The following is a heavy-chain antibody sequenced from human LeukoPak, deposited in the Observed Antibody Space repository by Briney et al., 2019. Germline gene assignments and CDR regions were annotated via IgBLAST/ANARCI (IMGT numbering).Heavy chain of an antibody. Sequence: PGGSLRLSCAASGFTFSNAWMSWVRQAPGKGLEWVGRIKSKTDGGTADYAAPVKGRFTISRDDSKNTLYLQMNSLKAEDTAAYYCTTDQDSYGLGYWGQGTLVTVSS. CDR2: IKSKTDGGTA. D-gene: IGHD5-18*01. J-gene: IGHJ4*02. CDR3: TTDQDSYGLGY. V-gene: IGHV3-15*01. CDR1: GFTFSNAW.